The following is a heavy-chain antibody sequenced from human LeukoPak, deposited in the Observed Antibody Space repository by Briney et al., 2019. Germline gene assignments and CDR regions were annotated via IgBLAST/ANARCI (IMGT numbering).Heavy chain of an antibody. V-gene: IGHV3-74*03. CDR1: GFTFTNYW. D-gene: IGHD2-15*01. CDR2: ISDDGTTT. CDR3: ARDKAGYCGGGSCP. J-gene: IGHJ5*02. Sequence: EGSLRLSCVASGFTFTNYWMHWVRQAPGKGLVWVSRISDDGTTTTYADSAKGRFTISRDNAKNTVYLQMNSLRPDDTGVYYCARDKAGYCGGGSCPWGQGTLVTVSS.